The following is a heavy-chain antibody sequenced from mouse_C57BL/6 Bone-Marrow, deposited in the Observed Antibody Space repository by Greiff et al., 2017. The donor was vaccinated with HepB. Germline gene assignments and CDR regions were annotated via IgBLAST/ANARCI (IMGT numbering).Heavy chain of an antibody. J-gene: IGHJ4*01. Sequence: VQLKQSGTVLARPGASVKMSCKTSGYTFTSYWMHWVKQRPGQGLEWIGAIYPGNSDTSYNQKFKGKAKLTAVTSASTAYMELSSLTNEDSAVYYCSYYDYDDYAMDYWGQGTSVTVSS. CDR1: GYTFTSYW. CDR3: SYYDYDDYAMDY. V-gene: IGHV1-5*01. D-gene: IGHD2-4*01. CDR2: IYPGNSDT.